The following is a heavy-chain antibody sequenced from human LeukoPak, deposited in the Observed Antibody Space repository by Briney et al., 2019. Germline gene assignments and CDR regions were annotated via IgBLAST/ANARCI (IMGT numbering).Heavy chain of an antibody. Sequence: GASVKVSCKASGYTFTSYYMHWVRQAPGQGLEWMGWINPNSGGTNYAQKFQGRVTMTRDTSISTAYMELSRLRSDDTAVYYCARDADNWNTIPSDPWGQGTLVTVSS. CDR2: INPNSGGT. D-gene: IGHD1/OR15-1a*01. CDR3: ARDADNWNTIPSDP. J-gene: IGHJ5*02. CDR1: GYTFTSYY. V-gene: IGHV1-2*02.